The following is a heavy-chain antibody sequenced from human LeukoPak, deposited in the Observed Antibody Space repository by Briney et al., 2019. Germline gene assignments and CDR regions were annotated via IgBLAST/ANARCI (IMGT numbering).Heavy chain of an antibody. CDR1: GVAISSYY. V-gene: IGHV4-59*08. CDR3: ATRGY. J-gene: IGHJ4*02. CDR2: IYYSGST. Sequence: PSGTLSLTCTVSGVAISSYYWSWIRQPPGKGLEWSGYIYYSGSTNYNPSLKSRVTISVDTSKNQFSLKLTSVTAADTAVYYCATRGYWGQRTLVAVSS. D-gene: IGHD3-10*01.